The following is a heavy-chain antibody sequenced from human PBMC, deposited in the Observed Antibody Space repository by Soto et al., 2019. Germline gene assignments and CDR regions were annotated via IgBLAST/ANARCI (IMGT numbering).Heavy chain of an antibody. J-gene: IGHJ4*02. CDR3: ARDRRDIVVVSFSQYYFDY. Sequence: SVKVSCKASGGTFSSYAISWVRQAPGQGLEWMGGIIPIFGTANYAQKFQGRVTITADESTSTAYMELSSLRSEDTAVYYCARDRRDIVVVSFSQYYFDYWGQGTLVTVSS. CDR2: IIPIFGTA. CDR1: GGTFSSYA. D-gene: IGHD2-15*01. V-gene: IGHV1-69*13.